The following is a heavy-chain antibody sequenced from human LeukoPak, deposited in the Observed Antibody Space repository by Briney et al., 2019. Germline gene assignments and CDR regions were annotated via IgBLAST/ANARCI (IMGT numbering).Heavy chain of an antibody. D-gene: IGHD3/OR15-3a*01. CDR1: GGSISNVIYY. CDR2: IYYSGST. CDR3: ASGLAHPPTFHLYYFDY. V-gene: IGHV4-39*07. J-gene: IGHJ4*02. Sequence: PSQTLSLTCTVSGGSISNVIYYWSWIRQPPGKGLEWIGSIYYSGSTYYNPSLKSRVTISVDTSKNQFSLKLSSVTAADTAVYYCASGLAHPPTFHLYYFDYWGQGTLVTVSS.